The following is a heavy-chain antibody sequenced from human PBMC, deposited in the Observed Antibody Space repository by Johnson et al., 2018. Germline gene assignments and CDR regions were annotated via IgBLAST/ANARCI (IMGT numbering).Heavy chain of an antibody. J-gene: IGHJ3*02. CDR1: GFTFSSYG. V-gene: IGHV3-30*03. Sequence: VQLVESGGGVVQPGRSLRLSCAASGFTFSSYGMHWVRQAPGKGLEWVAVISYDESNKYYADSVKGRFTISRDNSKNTLYLQMNSLRAEDTAVYYSARDVGRWNDAFDIWGQGTMVTVS. D-gene: IGHD4-23*01. CDR3: ARDVGRWNDAFDI. CDR2: ISYDESNK.